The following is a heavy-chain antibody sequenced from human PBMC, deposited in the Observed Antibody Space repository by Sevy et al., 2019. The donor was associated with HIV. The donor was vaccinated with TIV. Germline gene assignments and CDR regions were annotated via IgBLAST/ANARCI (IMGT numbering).Heavy chain of an antibody. J-gene: IGHJ4*02. V-gene: IGHV3-53*01. D-gene: IGHD6-6*01. CDR1: GFTVSSNY. Sequence: GGSLRLSCAASGFTVSSNYMSWVRQAPGKGLEWVSVIYSGGSTYYADSVKGRFTISRDNSKNTLYLQMNGLRAEDTAGYYGARWYSNSSSWDYWGQGTLVTVSS. CDR3: ARWYSNSSSWDY. CDR2: IYSGGST.